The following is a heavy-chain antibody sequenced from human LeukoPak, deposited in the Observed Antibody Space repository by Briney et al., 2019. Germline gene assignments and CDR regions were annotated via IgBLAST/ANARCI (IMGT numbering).Heavy chain of an antibody. V-gene: IGHV4-59*01. Sequence: SETLSLICTVSVGSISSYYWSWIPQPPGRGLEWIGYVFYSGSTNYNPSLTSRVTMSVDTSKNQFSLRLNSVTAADTAVYYCARGKGGYDPFDYWGQGTLVTVSS. CDR1: VGSISSYY. CDR2: VFYSGST. CDR3: ARGKGGYDPFDY. J-gene: IGHJ4*02. D-gene: IGHD5-12*01.